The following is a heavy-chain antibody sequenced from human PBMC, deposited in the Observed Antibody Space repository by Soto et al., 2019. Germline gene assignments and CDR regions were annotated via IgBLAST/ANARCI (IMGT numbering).Heavy chain of an antibody. Sequence: QLQLQESGSGLVKPSQTLSLTCAVSGGSISSGGYSWSWIRQPPGKGLEWIGNILHSGKTNYNPVPKDPITQVRGRAKDHFLPNLGSGTAADPAVDYWARDRILITVWGVTYYYGMDVWGQGTAVSVSS. CDR3: ARDRILITVWGVTYYYGMDV. CDR1: GGSISSGGYS. J-gene: IGHJ6*02. CDR2: ILHSGKT. V-gene: IGHV4-30-2*01. D-gene: IGHD3-16*01.